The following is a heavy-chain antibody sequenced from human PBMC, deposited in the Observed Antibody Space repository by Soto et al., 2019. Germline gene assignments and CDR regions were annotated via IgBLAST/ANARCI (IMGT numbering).Heavy chain of an antibody. J-gene: IGHJ4*02. V-gene: IGHV1-69*01. CDR2: FIPIFGTG. D-gene: IGHD5-18*01. CDR3: ARISEFTYGYGLGYYFDS. CDR1: GGTFKNYA. Sequence: QVQLLQSGAEVKKPGSSMRVSCKASGGTFKNYAFSWVRQAPGQGLEWMGGFIPIFGTGNYAEQFQGRVSITADESKKTVYMVLRSLRSDDTAVYYCARISEFTYGYGLGYYFDSWGQGTLITVSS.